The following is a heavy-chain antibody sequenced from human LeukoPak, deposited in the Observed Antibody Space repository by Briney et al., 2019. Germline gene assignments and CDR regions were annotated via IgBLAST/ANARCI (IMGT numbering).Heavy chain of an antibody. CDR3: ARGYDSMAFDI. J-gene: IGHJ3*02. V-gene: IGHV4-38-2*02. Sequence: SETLSLTCTVSGYSINTNYYWDWSRQAPGKGLEWIGRVRHTGRTDYNPSLMSRVTVSLDTSKNQFSLNLISVTAADTALYYCARGYDSMAFDIWGQGTMVTVSS. CDR1: GYSINTNYY. D-gene: IGHD2/OR15-2a*01. CDR2: VRHTGRT.